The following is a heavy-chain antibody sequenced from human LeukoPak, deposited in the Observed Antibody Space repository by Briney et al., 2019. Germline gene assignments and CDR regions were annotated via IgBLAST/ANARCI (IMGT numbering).Heavy chain of an antibody. CDR1: GFTVSSNY. CDR3: ARDSSGDYPY. D-gene: IGHD4-17*01. J-gene: IGHJ4*02. Sequence: GGSLRLSCAASGFTVSSNYMSWVRQAPGKGVEWVSVIYSGGSTYYADSVKGRFTISRDNSKNTLYLQMNSLRAEDTAVYYCARDSSGDYPYWGQGTLVTVSS. CDR2: IYSGGST. V-gene: IGHV3-66*01.